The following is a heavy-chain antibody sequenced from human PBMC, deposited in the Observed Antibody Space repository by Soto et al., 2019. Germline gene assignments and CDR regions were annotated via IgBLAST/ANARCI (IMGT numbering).Heavy chain of an antibody. J-gene: IGHJ6*02. CDR1: GFTFSAYY. CDR2: ITSSSDYT. Sequence: QEQLVESGGGLVRPGGSLRLSCAASGFTFSAYYMTWMRQAPGKGLEWVSYITSSSDYTNYAGSVKGRFTISRDNAKNSLYLQMNSLRVEDTAVSYCVREYDYGMDVWGQGTTVTVSS. V-gene: IGHV3-11*05. CDR3: VREYDYGMDV.